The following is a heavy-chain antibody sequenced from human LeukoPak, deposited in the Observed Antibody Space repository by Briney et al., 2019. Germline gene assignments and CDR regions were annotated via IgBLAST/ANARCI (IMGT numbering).Heavy chain of an antibody. CDR2: IWYDGSNK. V-gene: IGHV3-33*01. J-gene: IGHJ4*02. CDR1: GFTFSSYG. D-gene: IGHD2-8*01. Sequence: PGGSLRLSCAASGFTFSSYGMHWVRQAPGKGLEWVAVIWYDGSNKYYADSVKGRFTISRDNSKNTLYLQMNSLRAEDTAVYYCARDKSPAMLGYFDYWGQGTLVTVSS. CDR3: ARDKSPAMLGYFDY.